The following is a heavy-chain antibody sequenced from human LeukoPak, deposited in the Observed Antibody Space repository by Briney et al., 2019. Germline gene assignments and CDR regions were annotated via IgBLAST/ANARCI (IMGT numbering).Heavy chain of an antibody. D-gene: IGHD3-10*01. CDR1: GFTFDDYA. Sequence: GGSLRLSCAASGFTFDDYAMHWVRQAPGKGLEWVSGISWNSGSIGYADSVKGRFTISRDNAKNSLYLQMNSLRAEDTAVYYCARGHDYYYYYYMGVWGKGTTVTISS. J-gene: IGHJ6*03. CDR2: ISWNSGSI. CDR3: ARGHDYYYYYYMGV. V-gene: IGHV3-9*01.